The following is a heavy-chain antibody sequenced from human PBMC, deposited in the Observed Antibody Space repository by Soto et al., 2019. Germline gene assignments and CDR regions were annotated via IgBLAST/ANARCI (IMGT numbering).Heavy chain of an antibody. CDR2: INPKSGGT. CDR1: GYTFTGYY. D-gene: IGHD1-1*01. Sequence: ASVKVSCKASGYTFTGYYMHWVRQAPGQGLEWMGWINPKSGGTNYAQKFQGWVTMTRDTSIRTAYMELSRLRSDDTAVYYCARMGNDGSYYFDSWGQGTLVTVSS. J-gene: IGHJ4*02. CDR3: ARMGNDGSYYFDS. V-gene: IGHV1-2*04.